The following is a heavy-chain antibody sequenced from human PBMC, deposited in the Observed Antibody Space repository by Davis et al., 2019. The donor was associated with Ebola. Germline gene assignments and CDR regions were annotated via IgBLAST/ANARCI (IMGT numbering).Heavy chain of an antibody. CDR2: IFWDDDR. J-gene: IGHJ4*02. CDR3: TRLAYTNGWFYFDY. Sequence: SGPTLVKPTQTLTLTCIFSGFSLSTSGMGVGWIRQPPGKALECLGFIFWDDDRRYSPSLKSRLTITKDTSKNQVVLSMTNMDPADTATYYCTRLAYTNGWFYFDYWGQGSLVTVSS. V-gene: IGHV2-5*02. CDR1: GFSLSTSGMG. D-gene: IGHD2-8*01.